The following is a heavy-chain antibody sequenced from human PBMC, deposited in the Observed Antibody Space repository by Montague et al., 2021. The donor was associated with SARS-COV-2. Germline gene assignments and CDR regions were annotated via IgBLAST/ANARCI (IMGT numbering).Heavy chain of an antibody. CDR2: IYYSGST. J-gene: IGHJ4*02. D-gene: IGHD5-24*01. CDR1: GGSISSYF. Sequence: SETLSLTCNVSGGSISSYFWSWIRQPPGKGLEWIGNIYYSGSTNYNPSXXSRVTISVDTSKNQFSLKLSSVTAADTAVYYCARVFPRWLQFDPYFDYWGQGTLITASS. CDR3: ARVFPRWLQFDPYFDY. V-gene: IGHV4-59*01.